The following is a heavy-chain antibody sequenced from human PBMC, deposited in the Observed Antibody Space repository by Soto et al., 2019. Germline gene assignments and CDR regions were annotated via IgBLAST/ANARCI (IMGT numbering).Heavy chain of an antibody. CDR2: INPGNGHT. Sequence: ASVKVSFKASGYTFATYAIHWVRQAPGQRLEWMGWINPGNGHTRYSQKFQGRVTFTRDTSARVAYMELSSLRSEDTAVYYCARDKSPYDFWSGYQTVDAFDIWGQGTMVTVSS. CDR1: GYTFATYA. CDR3: ARDKSPYDFWSGYQTVDAFDI. D-gene: IGHD3-3*01. V-gene: IGHV1-3*01. J-gene: IGHJ3*02.